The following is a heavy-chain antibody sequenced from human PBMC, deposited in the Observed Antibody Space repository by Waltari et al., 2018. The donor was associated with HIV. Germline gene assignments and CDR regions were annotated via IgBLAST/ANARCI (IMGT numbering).Heavy chain of an antibody. D-gene: IGHD1-1*01. CDR1: GFSFSTYG. CDR3: AKDKGGVTYIFDY. Sequence: QVQLVESGGGVVQPGRSLGLSCAAYGFSFSTYGIHWVSQAPGKGLEWVAVISYDGSNKYYADSVKGRFTISRDNSKNTLYLQMNSLRAEDTAVYYCAKDKGGVTYIFDYWGQGTLVTVSS. J-gene: IGHJ4*02. V-gene: IGHV3-30*18. CDR2: ISYDGSNK.